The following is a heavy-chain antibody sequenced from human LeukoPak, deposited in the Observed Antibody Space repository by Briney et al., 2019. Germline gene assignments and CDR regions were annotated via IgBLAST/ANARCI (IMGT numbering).Heavy chain of an antibody. CDR3: ARDREWELTFDY. D-gene: IGHD1-26*01. V-gene: IGHV3-53*01. Sequence: GGSLRLSCAASGFTVSSNYMSWVRQAPGKRLEWVSVIYSGGSTYYADSVKGRFTISRDNSKNTLYLQMNSLRAEDTAVYYCARDREWELTFDYWGQGTLVTVSS. CDR2: IYSGGST. J-gene: IGHJ4*02. CDR1: GFTVSSNY.